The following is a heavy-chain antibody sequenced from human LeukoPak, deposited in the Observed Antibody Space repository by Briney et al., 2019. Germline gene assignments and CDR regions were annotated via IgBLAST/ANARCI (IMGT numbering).Heavy chain of an antibody. Sequence: SGGSLRLSCSASGFTFRRHNMHWVRQAPGKGLEWVAVVAYDGKNKFFADSVKGRFTLSRDNSKNTVFLQMNSLRPEDTAAYYCAREMGHQYFDSTGLYFTALDFWGQGTTVVVSS. CDR3: AREMGHQYFDSTGLYFTALDF. D-gene: IGHD2-8*02. J-gene: IGHJ3*01. CDR2: VAYDGKNK. V-gene: IGHV3-30*14. CDR1: GFTFRRHN.